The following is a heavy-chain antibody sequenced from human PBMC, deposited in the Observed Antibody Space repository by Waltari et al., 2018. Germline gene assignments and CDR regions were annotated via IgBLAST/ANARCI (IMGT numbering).Heavy chain of an antibody. CDR2: IYYSGST. V-gene: IGHV4-39*07. Sequence: QLQLQESGPGLVQPSETLSLTCTVSRASISSSSSYWVWIRQPPGKGLEWIGSIYYSGSTYYNPSLKSRVTISVDTSKNQFSLKLSSVTAADTAVYYCARGSDGSGQFDYWGQGTLVTVSS. CDR1: RASISSSSSY. D-gene: IGHD3-10*01. CDR3: ARGSDGSGQFDY. J-gene: IGHJ4*02.